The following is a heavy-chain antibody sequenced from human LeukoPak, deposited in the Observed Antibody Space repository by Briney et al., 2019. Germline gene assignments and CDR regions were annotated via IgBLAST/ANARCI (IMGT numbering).Heavy chain of an antibody. V-gene: IGHV4-61*02. Sequence: SETLSLTCTVSGDSISSGDYYWSWIRQPAGKGLEWIGRIYTSGSTKYNPSLKSRVTISVGRSKNQFSLKLSSVTAADTAVYYCARTYCGGDCRGYYYHYYMDVWGKGTTVTISS. D-gene: IGHD2-21*02. J-gene: IGHJ6*03. CDR3: ARTYCGGDCRGYYYHYYMDV. CDR2: IYTSGST. CDR1: GDSISSGDYY.